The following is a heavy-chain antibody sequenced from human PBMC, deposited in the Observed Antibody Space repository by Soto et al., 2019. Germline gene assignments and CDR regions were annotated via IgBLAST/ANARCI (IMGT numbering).Heavy chain of an antibody. CDR2: INPNSGGT. Sequence: ASVKVSCKTSGYTFTRNGISWVRQAPGQGLEWMGWINPNSGGTNYAQKFQGRVTMTRDTSISTAYMELSSLRSDDTAVYYCASSHYTSSWFDYWGQGTLVTVSS. CDR1: GYTFTRNG. CDR3: ASSHYTSSWFDY. J-gene: IGHJ4*02. V-gene: IGHV1-2*02. D-gene: IGHD6-13*01.